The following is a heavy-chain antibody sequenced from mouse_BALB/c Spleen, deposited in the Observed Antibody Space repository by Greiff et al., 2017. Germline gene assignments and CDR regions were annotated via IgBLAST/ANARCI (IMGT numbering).Heavy chain of an antibody. CDR2: IRNKANGYTT. CDR1: GFTFTDYY. CDR3: ARDGGLRGAMDY. Sequence: EVKLVESGGGLVQPGGSLRLSCATSGFTFTDYYMSWVRQPPGKALEWLGFIRNKANGYTTEYSASVKGRFTISRDNSQSILYLQMNTLRAEDSATYYCARDGGLRGAMDYWGQGTSVTVSS. V-gene: IGHV7-3*02. D-gene: IGHD2-4*01. J-gene: IGHJ4*01.